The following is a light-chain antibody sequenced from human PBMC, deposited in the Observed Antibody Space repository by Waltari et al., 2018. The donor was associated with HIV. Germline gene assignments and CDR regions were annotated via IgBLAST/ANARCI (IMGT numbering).Light chain of an antibody. Sequence: EIVLTQSPGTLSLSPGERATLSCRASQSVSSSYLAWYQQKPGQAPRLLIYGASSRATGIPDRFSGSGSGTDFTLTISSLEPEDFAVYYCHQCSNWLTFGGGTKVEIK. V-gene: IGKV3D-20*02. CDR1: QSVSSSY. CDR3: HQCSNWLT. J-gene: IGKJ4*01. CDR2: GAS.